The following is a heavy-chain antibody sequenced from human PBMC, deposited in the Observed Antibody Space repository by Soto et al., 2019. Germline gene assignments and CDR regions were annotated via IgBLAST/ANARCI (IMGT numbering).Heavy chain of an antibody. V-gene: IGHV4-39*01. CDR3: AGKAAAPGIDLWVGP. CDR1: SCSISSSRCY. J-gene: IGHJ5*02. Sequence: QLQLQESRPGLVKHSETLSLTCSVSSCSISSSRCYWAWFRQPPGKDLEWIANIFYAGYTYYNPSLTSRGSVSVDTSKNQFTLKMDSVTAADTAVYYCAGKAAAPGIDLWVGPWGQGSLVTVSS. D-gene: IGHD6-13*01. CDR2: IFYAGYT.